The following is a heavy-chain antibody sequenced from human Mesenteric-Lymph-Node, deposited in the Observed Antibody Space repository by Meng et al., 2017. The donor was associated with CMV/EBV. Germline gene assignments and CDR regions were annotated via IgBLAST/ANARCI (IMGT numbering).Heavy chain of an antibody. CDR1: GDSISNSTYY. V-gene: IGHV4-39*01. D-gene: IGHD3-22*01. CDR3: ARRGNYDSDYSEY. CDR2: VHHSGTT. J-gene: IGHJ4*02. Sequence: QVQRQVPGPGLFKPPETRSHSFMMPGDSISNSTYYWTWIRQPPGKGLEWIGSVHHSGTTYYNPSLKGRLTISVDTSANLFSLRLTTVTAADTATYYCARRGNYDSDYSEYWGQGTLVTVSS.